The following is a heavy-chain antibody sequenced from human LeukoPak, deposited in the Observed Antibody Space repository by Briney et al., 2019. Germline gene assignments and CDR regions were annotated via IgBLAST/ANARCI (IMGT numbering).Heavy chain of an antibody. CDR1: GGSISSGNW. D-gene: IGHD3-10*01. CDR2: IYHSGST. CDR3: VITVGGVSYYFDY. V-gene: IGHV4-4*02. Sequence: SGTLSLTCAVSGGSISSGNWWSWVRQPPGKGLEWIGEIYHSGSTNYNPSLKSRVTISVDKSKNQFSLKLSSVTAADTAVYYCVITVGGVSYYFDYWGQGTLVTVSS. J-gene: IGHJ4*02.